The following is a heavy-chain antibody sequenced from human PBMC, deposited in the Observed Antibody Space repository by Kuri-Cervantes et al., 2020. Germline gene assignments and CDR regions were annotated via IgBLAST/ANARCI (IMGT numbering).Heavy chain of an antibody. Sequence: SETLSLTCAVYGGSFSAYYWSWIRQPPVKGLEWIGNIYYSGNTFYNPSLTSRVTVSVDTSKNHFSLRLGSVTAADTAVYYCARHSPYSSSPWPAFDYWGQGTLVTVSS. J-gene: IGHJ4*02. V-gene: IGHV4-34*01. CDR3: ARHSPYSSSPWPAFDY. CDR2: IYYSGNT. D-gene: IGHD6-19*01. CDR1: GGSFSAYY.